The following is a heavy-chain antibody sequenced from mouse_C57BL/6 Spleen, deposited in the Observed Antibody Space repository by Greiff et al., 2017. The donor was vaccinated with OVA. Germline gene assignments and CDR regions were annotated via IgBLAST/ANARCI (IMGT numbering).Heavy chain of an antibody. Sequence: VQLQQSGAELVRPGTSVKVSCKASGYAFTNYLIEWVKQRPGQGLEWIGVINPGSGGTNSNEKFKGKATLTADKSSSTAYMQLSSLTSEDSAVYFCARSGGLLVLDYWGQGTTLTVSS. CDR3: ARSGGLLVLDY. J-gene: IGHJ2*01. CDR2: INPGSGGT. CDR1: GYAFTNYL. V-gene: IGHV1-54*01. D-gene: IGHD1-1*01.